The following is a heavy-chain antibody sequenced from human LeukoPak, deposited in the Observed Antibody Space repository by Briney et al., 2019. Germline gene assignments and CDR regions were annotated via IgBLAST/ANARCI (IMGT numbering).Heavy chain of an antibody. CDR1: GFTFSSYA. CDR3: AKDTLTRFLEWLLPLGY. V-gene: IGHV3-23*01. J-gene: IGHJ4*02. Sequence: GGSLRLSCAASGFTFSSYAMSRVRQAPGKGLEWVSAISGSGGSTYYADSVKGRFTISRDNSKNTLYLQMNSLRAEDTAVYYCAKDTLTRFLEWLLPLGYWGQGTLVTVSS. D-gene: IGHD3-3*01. CDR2: ISGSGGST.